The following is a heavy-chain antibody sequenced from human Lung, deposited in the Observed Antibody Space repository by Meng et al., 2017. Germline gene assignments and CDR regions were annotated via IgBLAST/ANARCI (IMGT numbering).Heavy chain of an antibody. CDR3: ARDEDISAAGKLFGDY. V-gene: IGHV1-2*06. Sequence: QWRRVQSRAEVKKPGASVKVSCKPSRYHSPDYYIHWVRRAPGQGLEWMGRINPKSGDTHYAQKFQARVTMTGDTSISTAYMELSGLRSDDTAMYYCARDEDISAAGKLFGDYWGQGTLVTVSS. J-gene: IGHJ4*02. D-gene: IGHD6-25*01. CDR1: RYHSPDYY. CDR2: INPKSGDT.